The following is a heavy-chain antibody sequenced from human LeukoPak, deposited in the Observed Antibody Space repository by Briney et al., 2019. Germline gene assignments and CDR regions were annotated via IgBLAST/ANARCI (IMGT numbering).Heavy chain of an antibody. D-gene: IGHD6-19*01. CDR2: IYYSGST. Sequence: SETLSLTCTVSGGSVSSGSYYWSWIRQPPGKGLEWIGYIYYSGSTNYNPSLKSRVTISVDTSKNQFSLKLSSVTAADTAVYYCARVPKGGSGWYLSWFDPWGQGTLATVSS. V-gene: IGHV4-61*01. CDR3: ARVPKGGSGWYLSWFDP. CDR1: GGSVSSGSYY. J-gene: IGHJ5*02.